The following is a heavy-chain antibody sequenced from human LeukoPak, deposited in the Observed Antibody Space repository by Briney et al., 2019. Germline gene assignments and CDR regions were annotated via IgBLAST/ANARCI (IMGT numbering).Heavy chain of an antibody. CDR1: GGSFSGYY. CDR2: INHSGST. CDR3: ARERAPRGAAAGTRWFDP. V-gene: IGHV4-34*01. Sequence: SETLSLTCAVYGGSFSGYYWSWIRQPPGKGLEWIGEINHSGSTNYNPSLKSRVTISVDTSKNQFSLRLSSVTAADTAVYYCARERAPRGAAAGTRWFDPWGQGTLVTVSS. J-gene: IGHJ5*02. D-gene: IGHD6-13*01.